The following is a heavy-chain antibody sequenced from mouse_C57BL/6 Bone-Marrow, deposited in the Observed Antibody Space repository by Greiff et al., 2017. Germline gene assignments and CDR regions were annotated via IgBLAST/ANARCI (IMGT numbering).Heavy chain of an antibody. D-gene: IGHD2-3*01. CDR2: IDPSDSYT. V-gene: IGHV1-69*01. J-gene: IGHJ4*01. CDR3: ARSDGYLYAMDY. Sequence: VKLQQPGAELVMPGASVKLSCKASGYTFTSYWMHWVKQRPGQGLEWIGEIDPSDSYTNYNQKFKGKSTLTVDKSSSTAYMQLSSLTSEDSAVYYCARSDGYLYAMDYWGQGTSVTVSS. CDR1: GYTFTSYW.